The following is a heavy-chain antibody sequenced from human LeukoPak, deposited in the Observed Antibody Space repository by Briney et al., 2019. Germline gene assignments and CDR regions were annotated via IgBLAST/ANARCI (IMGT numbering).Heavy chain of an antibody. V-gene: IGHV1-2*02. Sequence: ASVKVSCKASGYTFTGYYMHWVRQAPGQGLEWMGWINPNSGGTNYAQKFQGRVTMTRDTSISTAYMELSRLRSDDTAVYYCARNNHYSSGSYNLYNWFDPWGQGTLVTVSS. CDR1: GYTFTGYY. D-gene: IGHD3-10*01. CDR2: INPNSGGT. J-gene: IGHJ5*02. CDR3: ARNNHYSSGSYNLYNWFDP.